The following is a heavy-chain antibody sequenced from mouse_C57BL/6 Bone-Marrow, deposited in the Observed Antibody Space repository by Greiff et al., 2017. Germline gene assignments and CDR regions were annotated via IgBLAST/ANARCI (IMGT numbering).Heavy chain of an antibody. Sequence: VQLQQSGPELVKPGASVKIPCKASGYTFTDSNMDWVKQSHGKSLEWIGDINPNHGGNISNQKFKGKATLTVDKSSSTAYMELRSLASEDTAVYYCARSGYYGSSLDAMDYWGQGTSVTVSS. CDR2: INPNHGGN. D-gene: IGHD1-1*01. CDR3: ARSGYYGSSLDAMDY. V-gene: IGHV1-18*01. CDR1: GYTFTDSN. J-gene: IGHJ4*01.